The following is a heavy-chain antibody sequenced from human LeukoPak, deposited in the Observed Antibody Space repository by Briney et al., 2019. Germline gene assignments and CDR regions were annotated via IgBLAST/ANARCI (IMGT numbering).Heavy chain of an antibody. CDR1: GGSISSGSHY. CDR3: ARGILDNYASGRYYNAPNDY. J-gene: IGHJ4*02. Sequence: PSETLSLTCTVSGGSISSGSHYWSWIRQPAGKGLEWIGRIYTTGSTNYNPSLKSRVTISLDTSKNQFSLKLRSVTAADTAVYYCARGILDNYASGRYYNAPNDYWGQGTLVTVSS. V-gene: IGHV4-61*02. CDR2: IYTTGST. D-gene: IGHD3-10*01.